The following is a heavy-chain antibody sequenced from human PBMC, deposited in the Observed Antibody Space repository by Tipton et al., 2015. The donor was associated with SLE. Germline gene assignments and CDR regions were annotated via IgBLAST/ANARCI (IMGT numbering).Heavy chain of an antibody. V-gene: IGHV3-53*01. Sequence: SLRLSCAASGFTVSSNYMSWVRQAPGKGLEWVSVIYSGGSTYYADSVKGRFTISRDNAKNSLFLQMSSLRADDTAVYYCASGAADFWSGYLISFDYWGQGTLVTVSS. CDR2: IYSGGST. D-gene: IGHD3-3*01. J-gene: IGHJ4*02. CDR3: ASGAADFWSGYLISFDY. CDR1: GFTVSSNY.